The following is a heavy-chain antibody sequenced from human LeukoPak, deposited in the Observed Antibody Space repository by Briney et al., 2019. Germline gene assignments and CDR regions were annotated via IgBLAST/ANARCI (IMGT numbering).Heavy chain of an antibody. CDR2: ISTSGSTI. D-gene: IGHD6-13*01. CDR1: GFTFSSYE. V-gene: IGHV3-48*03. J-gene: IGHJ4*02. Sequence: PGGSLRLSCAASGFTFSSYEMNWVRQAPGKGLEWVSYISTSGSTIYYADSVKGRFTISRDNAKKSLYLQMNSLRAEDTAVYYCARKYSSSWDGDYWGQGTLVTVSS. CDR3: ARKYSSSWDGDY.